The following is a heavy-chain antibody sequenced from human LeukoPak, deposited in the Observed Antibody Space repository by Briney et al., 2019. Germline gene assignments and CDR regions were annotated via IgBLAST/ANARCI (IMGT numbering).Heavy chain of an antibody. J-gene: IGHJ4*02. Sequence: ASVKVSCKVSGDIPTELSIQWVRQAPGKGLECMGGFDPEQNTMIYAQRLQGRVTMTEDTSTDTAYMELSSLISEDTGIYYCATRSGDFWSGYVNWGQGTLVTVSS. D-gene: IGHD3-3*01. V-gene: IGHV1-24*01. CDR3: ATRSGDFWSGYVN. CDR2: FDPEQNTM. CDR1: GDIPTELS.